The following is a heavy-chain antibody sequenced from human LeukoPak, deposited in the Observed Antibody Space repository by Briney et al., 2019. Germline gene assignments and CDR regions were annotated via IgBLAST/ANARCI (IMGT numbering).Heavy chain of an antibody. D-gene: IGHD5-18*01. V-gene: IGHV3-73*01. J-gene: IGHJ3*02. Sequence: GGSPRLSCAASGFTFSGSALHWVRQASGKGLEWVGRIRSKANSYATAYAASVKGRFTISRDDSKNTAYLQMNSLKTEDTAVYYCTRHGGYSYGYSDAFDIWGQGTMVTVSS. CDR3: TRHGGYSYGYSDAFDI. CDR1: GFTFSGSA. CDR2: IRSKANSYAT.